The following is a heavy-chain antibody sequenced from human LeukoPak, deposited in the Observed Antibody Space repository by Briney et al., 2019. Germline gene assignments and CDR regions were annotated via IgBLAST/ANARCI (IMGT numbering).Heavy chain of an antibody. J-gene: IGHJ4*02. V-gene: IGHV3-53*01. Sequence: GGSLRLSCAASGFTVSSNYMSWVREAPGKGLEWGSVIYSGGSTYYTDSVKGRFTISRDNSKNTLYLQMNSLRAEDTAVYYCARDHKAYYYDSSGYYLDYWGQGTLVTVSS. CDR3: ARDHKAYYYDSSGYYLDY. CDR1: GFTVSSNY. CDR2: IYSGGST. D-gene: IGHD3-22*01.